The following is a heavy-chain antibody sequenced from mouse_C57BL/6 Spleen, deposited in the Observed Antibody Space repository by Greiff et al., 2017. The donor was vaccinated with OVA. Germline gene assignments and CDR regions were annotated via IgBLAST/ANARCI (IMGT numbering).Heavy chain of an antibody. V-gene: IGHV2-2*01. D-gene: IGHD1-1*01. Sequence: VKLVESGPGLVQPSQSLSITCTVSGFSLTSYGVHWVRQSPGKGLEWLGVIWRGGSTDYTAAFISRMSISKDNSKSQVFFKMNSLQADDTAIYYCAIFYGSSSYYYAMDYWGQGTSVTVSS. J-gene: IGHJ4*01. CDR1: GFSLTSYG. CDR2: IWRGGST. CDR3: AIFYGSSSYYYAMDY.